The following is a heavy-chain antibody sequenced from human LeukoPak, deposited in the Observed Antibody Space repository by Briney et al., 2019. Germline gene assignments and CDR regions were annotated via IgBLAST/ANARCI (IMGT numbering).Heavy chain of an antibody. V-gene: IGHV4-39*07. D-gene: IGHD5-12*01. J-gene: IGHJ4*02. CDR3: ARVFSGYDLIDY. CDR1: GGSISSSTYY. Sequence: MASETLSLTCTVSGGSISSSTYYWGWIRQPPGKGLEWIGSIYYSGSTYYNPSLKSRVTMSVDTSKNQFSLKLSSVTAADTAVYYCARVFSGYDLIDYWGQGTLVTVSS. CDR2: IYYSGST.